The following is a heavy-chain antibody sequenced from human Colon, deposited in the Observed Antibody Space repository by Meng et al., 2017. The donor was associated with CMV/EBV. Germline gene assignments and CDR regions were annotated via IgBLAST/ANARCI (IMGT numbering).Heavy chain of an antibody. CDR1: GFTFNKYC. V-gene: IGHV3-7*01. CDR2: TKQDESEK. D-gene: IGHD1-26*01. J-gene: IGHJ4*02. CDR3: ARWGDEGANFCLDH. Sequence: GESLKISCAASGFTFNKYCMTWVRQSPGKGLEWVAITKQDESEKHYVDSVKGRFTIFRDDAKNSLYLQMNSLSAEDTAVYFCARWGDEGANFCLDHWGQGILVTVSS.